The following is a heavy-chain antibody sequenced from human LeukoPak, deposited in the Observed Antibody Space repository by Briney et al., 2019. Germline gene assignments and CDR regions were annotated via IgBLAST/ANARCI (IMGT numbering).Heavy chain of an antibody. J-gene: IGHJ1*01. CDR3: ADYYYDSSGYYPEYFQH. D-gene: IGHD3-22*01. CDR2: ISGSSGST. CDR1: GFTFSSYA. Sequence: GGSLRLSCAASGFTFSSYAMSWVRQAPGKGLEWVSAISGSSGSTYYADSVKGRFTISRDNSKNTLYLQMNSLRAEDTAVYYCADYYYDSSGYYPEYFQHWGQGTLVTVSS. V-gene: IGHV3-23*01.